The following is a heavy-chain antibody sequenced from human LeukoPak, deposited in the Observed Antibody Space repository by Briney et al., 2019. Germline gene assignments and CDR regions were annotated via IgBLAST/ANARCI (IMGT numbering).Heavy chain of an antibody. J-gene: IGHJ4*02. CDR2: INAYNGNT. D-gene: IGHD5-12*01. Sequence: GASVKVSCKASGYTFTSYGISWVGQAPGQGLEGMGWINAYNGNTNYAQKLQGRVTMTTDTSTSTACMELRSLRSDDTAVYYCARVGTGYSGYDPSYYFDYWGQGTLVTVSS. CDR1: GYTFTSYG. V-gene: IGHV1-18*01. CDR3: ARVGTGYSGYDPSYYFDY.